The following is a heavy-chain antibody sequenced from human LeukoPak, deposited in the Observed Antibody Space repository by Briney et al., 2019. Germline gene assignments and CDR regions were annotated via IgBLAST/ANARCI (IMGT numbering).Heavy chain of an antibody. CDR1: GYSLPSNW. J-gene: IGHJ4*02. CDR3: ARGFRDGKGHCSRSNCYMPEY. V-gene: IGHV5-51*01. D-gene: IGHD2-2*02. Sequence: PGESLKIYCKGSGYSLPSNWIGWVRPMPGKCVELMGIIYPGYSDTTYSPSFQGQVSITADNFISTAHLQWSSLKASDPAMYYCARGFRDGKGHCSRSNCYMPEYWGQGTLVTVSS. CDR2: IYPGYSDT.